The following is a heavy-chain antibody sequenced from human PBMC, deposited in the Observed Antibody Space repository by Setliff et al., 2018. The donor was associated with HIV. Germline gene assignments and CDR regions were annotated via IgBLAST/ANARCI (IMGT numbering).Heavy chain of an antibody. CDR2: IYYNGIT. CDR1: GGSIGTTTYY. J-gene: IGHJ4*02. D-gene: IGHD1-1*01. CDR3: ARVFRGADDHTGPFDY. Sequence: SETLSLTCAVSGGSIGTTTYYWGWIRQPPGKGLEWIGSIYYNGITYYNPSLKGRFTISVDTSKNQFSLKVTSVTAADTAVYYCARVFRGADDHTGPFDYWGQGTLVTVSS. V-gene: IGHV4-39*01.